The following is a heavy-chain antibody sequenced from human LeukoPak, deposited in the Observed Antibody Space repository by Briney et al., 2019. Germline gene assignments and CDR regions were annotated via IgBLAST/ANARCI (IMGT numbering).Heavy chain of an antibody. CDR3: ARAEPGIAVAGTFYYYYGMDV. V-gene: IGHV3-48*03. Sequence: GGSLRLSCAASGFTFSSYEVKWVRQAPGKGLEWVSYISSSGSTIYYADSVKGRFTISRDNAKNSLYLQMNSLRAEDTAVYYCARAEPGIAVAGTFYYYYGMDVWGQGTTVTVSS. CDR2: ISSSGSTI. J-gene: IGHJ6*02. D-gene: IGHD6-19*01. CDR1: GFTFSSYE.